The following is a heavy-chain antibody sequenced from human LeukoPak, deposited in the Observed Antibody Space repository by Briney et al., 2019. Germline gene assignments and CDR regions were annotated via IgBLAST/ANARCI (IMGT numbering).Heavy chain of an antibody. V-gene: IGHV1-46*03. D-gene: IGHD3-3*01. Sequence: ASVKVSCKASGYTFTSYYMHWVRQAPGQGLEWMGIINPSGGSTSYAQMFQGRVTMTRDTSTSTVYMELSSLRSEDTAVYYCARGDYDFWSGYLHYFDYWGQGTLVTVSS. CDR1: GYTFTSYY. CDR3: ARGDYDFWSGYLHYFDY. CDR2: INPSGGST. J-gene: IGHJ4*02.